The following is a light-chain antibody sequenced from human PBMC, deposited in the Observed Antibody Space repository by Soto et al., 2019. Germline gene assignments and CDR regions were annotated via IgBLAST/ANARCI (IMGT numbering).Light chain of an antibody. J-gene: IGLJ2*01. Sequence: QSALTQPPSASGSPGQSVTISCTGTSSDVGGYNYVSWYRQHPGKAPQLIIYDVNKRPSGVPDRFSGSKSGNTASLTVSGLQAEDEADYFCHSYGGTNNYVVFGGGTKVTVL. CDR1: SSDVGGYNY. V-gene: IGLV2-8*01. CDR3: HSYGGTNNYVV. CDR2: DVN.